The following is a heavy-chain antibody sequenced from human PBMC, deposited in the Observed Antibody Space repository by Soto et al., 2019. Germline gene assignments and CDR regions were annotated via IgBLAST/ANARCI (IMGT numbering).Heavy chain of an antibody. D-gene: IGHD1-1*01. Sequence: GASVKVSCKASGYTFTGYYIHWVRQAPGQGLEWMAWINPNSDDTDYEQKFQGRVTMTGDTSISTAYMELRRLRSDDTAVYYCARDSWNDMGLFDFWGQGTLVTVS. V-gene: IGHV1-2*02. J-gene: IGHJ4*02. CDR1: GYTFTGYY. CDR3: ARDSWNDMGLFDF. CDR2: INPNSDDT.